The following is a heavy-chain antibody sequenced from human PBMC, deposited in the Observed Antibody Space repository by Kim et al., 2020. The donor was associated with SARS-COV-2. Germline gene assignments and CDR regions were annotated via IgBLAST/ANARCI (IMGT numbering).Heavy chain of an antibody. CDR3: ARDLRHFGELLGAFDI. D-gene: IGHD3-10*01. Sequence: GGSLRLSCAASGFTVSSNYMSWVRQAPGKGLEWVSVIYSGGSTYYADSVKGRFTISRDNSKNTLYLQMNSLRAEDTAVYYCARDLRHFGELLGAFDIWGQGTMVTVSS. CDR2: IYSGGST. V-gene: IGHV3-53*01. CDR1: GFTVSSNY. J-gene: IGHJ3*02.